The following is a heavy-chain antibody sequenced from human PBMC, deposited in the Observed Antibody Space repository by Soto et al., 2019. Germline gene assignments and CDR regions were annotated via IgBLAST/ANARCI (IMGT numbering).Heavy chain of an antibody. CDR1: GGSISSSSCH. Sequence: TSETLSLTCTVSGGSISSSSCHWGWTRQPPGKGLEWIASIKYSGSTYYNPSLKSRVTISVDTSKNQFSLKLSSVTAADTAVYYCARDRPDYGEREHYFDYWGQGTLVTVSS. D-gene: IGHD4-17*01. CDR2: IKYSGST. CDR3: ARDRPDYGEREHYFDY. J-gene: IGHJ4*02. V-gene: IGHV4-39*07.